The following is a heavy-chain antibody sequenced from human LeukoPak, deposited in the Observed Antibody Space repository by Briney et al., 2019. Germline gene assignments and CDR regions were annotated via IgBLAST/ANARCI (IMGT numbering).Heavy chain of an antibody. J-gene: IGHJ3*02. CDR2: IYPGDSDT. CDR1: GYSFTSYW. V-gene: IGHV5-51*01. D-gene: IGHD3-22*01. Sequence: GESLKISCKGSGYSFTSYWIGWVRQMPGKGLEWMGIIYPGDSDTRYSPSFQGQVTISADKSISTAYLQWSSLKASDTAMYYCARQGHYYDSSGYPLEAFDIWGQGTMVTVSS. CDR3: ARQGHYYDSSGYPLEAFDI.